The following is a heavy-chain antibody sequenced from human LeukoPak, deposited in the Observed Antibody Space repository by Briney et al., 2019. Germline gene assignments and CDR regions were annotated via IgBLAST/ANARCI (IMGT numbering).Heavy chain of an antibody. V-gene: IGHV4-4*02. J-gene: IGHJ4*02. CDR3: AKGHWYGSGSYWV. CDR1: GGSISSSNW. Sequence: SETLSLTCAVSGGSISSSNWWSWVRQPPGKGLEWIGEIYHSGSTNYNPSLKSRVTISVDKSKNQFSLKLSSVTAADTAVYYCAKGHWYGSGSYWVWGQGTLVTVSS. CDR2: IYHSGST. D-gene: IGHD3-10*01.